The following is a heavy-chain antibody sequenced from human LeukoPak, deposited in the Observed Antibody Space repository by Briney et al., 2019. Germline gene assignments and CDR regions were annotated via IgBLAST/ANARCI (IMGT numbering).Heavy chain of an antibody. J-gene: IGHJ5*02. CDR3: AHKIFGFYGDYVGHWFDP. CDR2: IDWDDDK. CDR1: GFSLSTSGMC. V-gene: IGHV2-70*11. D-gene: IGHD4-17*01. Sequence: SGPALVKPTQTLTLTCTFSGFSLSTSGMCVSWIRQPPGKALEWLARIDWDDDKYYSTSLKTRLTISKDTSKNQVVLTMTNMDPVDTATYYCAHKIFGFYGDYVGHWFDPWGQGTLVTVSS.